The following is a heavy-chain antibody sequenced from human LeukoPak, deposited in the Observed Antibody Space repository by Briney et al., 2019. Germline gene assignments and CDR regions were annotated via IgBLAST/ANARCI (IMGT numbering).Heavy chain of an antibody. CDR2: INAGNGNT. J-gene: IGHJ4*02. Sequence: ASVKVSCKASGYTFTSYAMHWVRQAPGQRLEWMGWINAGNGNTKYSQKFQGRVTITRDTSASTAYMELRSLRSDDTAVYYCARGPPLGSPDIDYWGQGTLVTVSS. CDR3: ARGPPLGSPDIDY. CDR1: GYTFTSYA. V-gene: IGHV1-3*01.